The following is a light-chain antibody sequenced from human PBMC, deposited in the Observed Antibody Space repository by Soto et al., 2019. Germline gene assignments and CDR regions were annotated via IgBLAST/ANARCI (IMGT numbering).Light chain of an antibody. J-gene: IGLJ3*02. CDR3: AAWDDSLHAWV. CDR2: SQN. V-gene: IGLV1-44*01. Sequence: QSVLTQPPSASGTPGQTVTISCSGSTSYIGSNTVNWFQQLPGTAPKLLIYSQNQRPSGVPDRFSGSKSGTSASLAISGLQSEDEGDYYCAAWDDSLHAWVFGGGTKL. CDR1: TSYIGSNT.